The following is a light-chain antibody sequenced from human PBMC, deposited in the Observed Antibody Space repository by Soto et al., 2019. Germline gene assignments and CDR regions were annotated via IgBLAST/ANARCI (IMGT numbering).Light chain of an antibody. V-gene: IGKV1-39*01. CDR2: AAS. CDR3: QQSYSTPYT. CDR1: QSISIY. Sequence: DIQMTQSPSSLSASVGDRVTITCRASQSISIYLNWYQQKPGKAPKLLIYAASSLQSGVPSRFSGSGSGTDFTLTISSLQPEDFATYYCQQSYSTPYTFGQGTKLAIK. J-gene: IGKJ2*01.